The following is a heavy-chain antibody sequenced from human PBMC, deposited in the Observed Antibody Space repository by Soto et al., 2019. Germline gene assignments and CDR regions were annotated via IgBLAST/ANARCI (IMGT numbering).Heavy chain of an antibody. Sequence: SETLSLTCNVAGGSISNFHLSWIRQPPGKGLEWIGYIYYSGNYYNPSLTSRVSMSLDKSKNQFSLHLKSVTAADTALYFCALGGYNYGRPFDFWGQGTRVTVSS. J-gene: IGHJ4*02. D-gene: IGHD5-18*01. CDR3: ALGGYNYGRPFDF. CDR2: IYYSGN. CDR1: GGSISNFH. V-gene: IGHV4-59*01.